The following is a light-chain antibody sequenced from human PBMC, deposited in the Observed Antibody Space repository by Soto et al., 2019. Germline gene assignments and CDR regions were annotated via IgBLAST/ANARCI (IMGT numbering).Light chain of an antibody. J-gene: IGLJ2*01. V-gene: IGLV1-40*01. CDR1: SSNIGAGYD. CDR2: ADN. Sequence: QAVVTQTPSVSGAPGQKITMSCTGSSSNIGAGYDVHWYQQLPGAAPRLLIYADNNRPSGVPDRFSASNSGTSASLAITGLQGEDEAAYYCQSYDTSLSGVIFGAGTKVTVL. CDR3: QSYDTSLSGVI.